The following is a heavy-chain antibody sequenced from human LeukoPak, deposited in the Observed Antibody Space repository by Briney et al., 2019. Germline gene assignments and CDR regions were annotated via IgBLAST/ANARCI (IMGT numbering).Heavy chain of an antibody. Sequence: SETLSLTCTVSGGSISSSSYYWGWIRQPPGKGLEWIGSIYYSGGTYYNPSLKSRVTISVDTSKNQFSLKLSSVTAADTAVYYCARHRDYYFDYWGQGTLVTVSS. V-gene: IGHV4-39*01. J-gene: IGHJ4*02. CDR3: ARHRDYYFDY. CDR2: IYYSGGT. CDR1: GGSISSSSYY.